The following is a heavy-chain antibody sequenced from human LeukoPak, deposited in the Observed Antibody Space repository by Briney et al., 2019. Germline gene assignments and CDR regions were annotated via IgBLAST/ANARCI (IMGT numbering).Heavy chain of an antibody. Sequence: GGSLRLSCVASGFTFSTYSMSWVRQAPGKGLEWVSPISGSDDSTYYADSVKGRFTISRDNSKNTLYLQMNSLRAEDTAVYHCAKNRGGSCYSCLDYWGQGTLVTVSS. CDR2: ISGSDDST. J-gene: IGHJ4*02. CDR3: AKNRGGSCYSCLDY. CDR1: GFTFSTYS. D-gene: IGHD2-15*01. V-gene: IGHV3-23*01.